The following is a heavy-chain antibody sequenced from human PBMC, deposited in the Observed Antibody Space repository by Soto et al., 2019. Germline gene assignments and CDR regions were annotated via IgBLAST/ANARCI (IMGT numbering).Heavy chain of an antibody. Sequence: GGSLRLSCTASGFTFGDYAMSWFRQAPGKGLEWVGFIRSKAYGGTTEYAASVKGRFTISRDDSKSIAYLQMNSLKTEDTAVYYCTRTPVLYDSSGQTVYYFDYWGQGTLVTVSS. CDR1: GFTFGDYA. J-gene: IGHJ4*02. CDR3: TRTPVLYDSSGQTVYYFDY. D-gene: IGHD3-22*01. V-gene: IGHV3-49*03. CDR2: IRSKAYGGTT.